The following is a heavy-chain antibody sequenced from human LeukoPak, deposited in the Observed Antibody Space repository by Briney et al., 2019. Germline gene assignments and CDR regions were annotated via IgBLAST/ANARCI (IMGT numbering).Heavy chain of an antibody. CDR2: ISYDGSNK. Sequence: GGSLRLSCAASGFTFSSYEMNWVRQAPGKGLEWVAVISYDGSNKYYADSVKGRFTISRDNSKNTLYLQMNSLRAEDTAVYYCAKVKIKWELLYGSIFDYWGQGTLVTVSS. D-gene: IGHD1-26*01. J-gene: IGHJ4*02. CDR3: AKVKIKWELLYGSIFDY. CDR1: GFTFSSYE. V-gene: IGHV3-30*18.